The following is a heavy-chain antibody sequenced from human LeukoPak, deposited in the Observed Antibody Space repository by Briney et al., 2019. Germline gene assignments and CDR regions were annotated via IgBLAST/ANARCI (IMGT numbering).Heavy chain of an antibody. V-gene: IGHV1-69*06. CDR3: AGGSGWSDAFGI. J-gene: IGHJ3*02. CDR2: IIPIFGTA. Sequence: ASVKVSCKASGGTFSSYAISWVRQAPGQGLEWMGGIIPIFGTANYAQKFQGRVTITADKSTSTAYMELSSLRSEDTAVYYCAGGSGWSDAFGIWGQGTMVTVSS. D-gene: IGHD6-19*01. CDR1: GGTFSSYA.